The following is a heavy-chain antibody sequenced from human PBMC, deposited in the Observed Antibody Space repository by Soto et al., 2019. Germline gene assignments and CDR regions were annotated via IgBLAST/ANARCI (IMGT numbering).Heavy chain of an antibody. D-gene: IGHD1-26*01. Sequence: SETLSLTCTVSGGSISSYYWSWIRQPPGKGLEWIGYIYYSGSTNYNPSLKSRVTISVDTSKNQFSLKLSSVTAADTAVYYCARDQWELQGWFDPWGQGTLVTVSS. CDR3: ARDQWELQGWFDP. CDR2: IYYSGST. CDR1: GGSISSYY. J-gene: IGHJ5*02. V-gene: IGHV4-59*01.